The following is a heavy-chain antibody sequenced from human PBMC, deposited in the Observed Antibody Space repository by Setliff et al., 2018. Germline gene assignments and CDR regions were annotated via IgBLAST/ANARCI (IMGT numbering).Heavy chain of an antibody. CDR2: MYYSGKT. D-gene: IGHD3-10*01. V-gene: IGHV4-39*01. J-gene: IGHJ5*02. CDR3: SRGPSKVQFDT. Sequence: SETLSLTCTVSGGYIARSYFYWGWIRQSPGKGLEWIGTMYYSGKTFYMPSLXXXXTXXXXXXXXXXXXXXSSVXAADTAVYYCSRGPSKVQFDTWGRGIPVTVSS. CDR1: GGYIARSYFY.